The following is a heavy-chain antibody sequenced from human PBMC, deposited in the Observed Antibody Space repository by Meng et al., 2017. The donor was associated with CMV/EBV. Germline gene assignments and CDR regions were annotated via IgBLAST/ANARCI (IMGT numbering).Heavy chain of an antibody. D-gene: IGHD6-19*01. CDR2: INWNGGST. V-gene: IGHV3-20*04. CDR1: RFTFDDYG. J-gene: IGHJ5*02. CDR3: ASGVAGTSFDWFDP. Sequence: GESLKISCAASRFTFDDYGMSWVRQAPGKGLEWVSGINWNGGSTGYADSVKGRFTISRDNAKNSLHLQMNSLRAEDTAVYYCASGVAGTSFDWFDPWGQGTLVTVSS.